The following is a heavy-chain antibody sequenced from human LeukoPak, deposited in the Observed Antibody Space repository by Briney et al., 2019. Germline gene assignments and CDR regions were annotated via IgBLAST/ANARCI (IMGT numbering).Heavy chain of an antibody. Sequence: ASVKVSCKASGYTFTSYSIYWVRQAPGQGLECMGWINTNTGNPTYAQGFTGRFVFSLDTSVSTAYLQIYSLKAEDTAVYYCARGPYSSSWWGQGTLVTVSS. D-gene: IGHD6-13*01. J-gene: IGHJ4*02. CDR3: ARGPYSSSW. V-gene: IGHV7-4-1*01. CDR2: INTNTGNP. CDR1: GYTFTSYS.